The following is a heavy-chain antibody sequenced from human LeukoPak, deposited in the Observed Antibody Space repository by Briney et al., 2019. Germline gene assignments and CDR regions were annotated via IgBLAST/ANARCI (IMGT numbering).Heavy chain of an antibody. Sequence: GGSLRLSCAASGFTFSSYGMHWVRQAPGKGLEWVSAISGSGGSTYYADSVKGRFTISRDNSKNTLYLQMNSLRAEDTAVYYCAKDMSWFGELPYYYYGMDVWGQGTTVTVSS. J-gene: IGHJ6*02. CDR1: GFTFSSYG. D-gene: IGHD3-10*01. CDR3: AKDMSWFGELPYYYYGMDV. CDR2: ISGSGGST. V-gene: IGHV3-23*01.